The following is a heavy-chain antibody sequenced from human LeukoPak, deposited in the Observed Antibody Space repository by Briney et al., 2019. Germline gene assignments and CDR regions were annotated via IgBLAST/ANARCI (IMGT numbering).Heavy chain of an antibody. CDR1: GFTFSSYW. CDR3: ARDRAFSYDSSGYFPIDY. D-gene: IGHD3-22*01. CDR2: INRDGSST. V-gene: IGHV3-74*01. Sequence: GGSLRLSCAVSGFTFSSYWMHWVRQVPGKGLVWVSRINRDGSSTTYADSVKGRFTISRDNAKNTLYLQMNSLRAEDTAVYYCARDRAFSYDSSGYFPIDYWGQGTLVTVSS. J-gene: IGHJ4*02.